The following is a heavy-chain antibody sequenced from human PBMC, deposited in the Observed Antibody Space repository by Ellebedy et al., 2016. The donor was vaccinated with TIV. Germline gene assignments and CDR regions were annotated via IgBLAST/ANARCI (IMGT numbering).Heavy chain of an antibody. CDR2: ISSSSSYI. D-gene: IGHD1-26*01. CDR1: GFTFSSYS. Sequence: GESLKISXAASGFTFSSYSMNWVRQAPGKGLEWVSSISSSSSYIYYADSVKGRFTISRDNAKNSLYLQMNSLRAEDTAVYYCARGGGSYYVYWGQGTLVTVSS. J-gene: IGHJ4*02. CDR3: ARGGGSYYVY. V-gene: IGHV3-21*01.